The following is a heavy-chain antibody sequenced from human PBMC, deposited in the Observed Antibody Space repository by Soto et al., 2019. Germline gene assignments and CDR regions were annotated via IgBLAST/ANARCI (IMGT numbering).Heavy chain of an antibody. Sequence: QVQLVQSGAEVKKPGSSVKVSCKASGGTFRSYSISWVRQPPGQGLEWMGGIIPIFDITNYAQKFQGRVTITADESTSTAYMELSSLGSDDTAVYYCARPYEGGYSSNHHYYYALDVWGQGTTVTV. CDR3: ARPYEGGYSSNHHYYYALDV. CDR2: IIPIFDIT. V-gene: IGHV1-69*01. CDR1: GGTFRSYS. J-gene: IGHJ6*02. D-gene: IGHD3-22*01.